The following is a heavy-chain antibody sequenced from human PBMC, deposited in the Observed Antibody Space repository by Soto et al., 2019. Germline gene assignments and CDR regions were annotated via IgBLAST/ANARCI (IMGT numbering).Heavy chain of an antibody. CDR3: ARDSAGTTSFGYFYGLDV. CDR2: IYYSGST. Sequence: QVQLQESGPGLVKPSQTLSLTCTVSGGSISSGGYYWSWIRQHPGKGLEWIGYIYYSGSTYYNPSLKSRVSISVDTSENQFSLKLSSVTAADTAVYYCARDSAGTTSFGYFYGLDVWGQGTMVTVSS. CDR1: GGSISSGGYY. J-gene: IGHJ6*02. V-gene: IGHV4-31*03. D-gene: IGHD1-1*01.